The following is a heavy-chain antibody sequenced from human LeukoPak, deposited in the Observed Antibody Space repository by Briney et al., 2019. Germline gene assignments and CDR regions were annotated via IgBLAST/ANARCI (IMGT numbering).Heavy chain of an antibody. Sequence: ASVKVSCKASGYTFTGYYMHWVRQAPGQGLEWMGWINPNSGGTNYAQEFQGRVTMTRDTSISTAYMELSRLRSDDTAVYYCARLGATKGPDAFDIWGQGTMVTVSS. CDR1: GYTFTGYY. V-gene: IGHV1-2*02. CDR3: ARLGATKGPDAFDI. CDR2: INPNSGGT. J-gene: IGHJ3*02. D-gene: IGHD1-26*01.